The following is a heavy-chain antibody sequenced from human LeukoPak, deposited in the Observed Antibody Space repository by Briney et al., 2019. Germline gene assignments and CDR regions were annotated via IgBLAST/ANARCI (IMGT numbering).Heavy chain of an antibody. CDR1: GFTFSTYG. V-gene: IGHV3-23*01. CDR2: NSGGSS. D-gene: IGHD3-3*01. J-gene: IGHJ3*02. Sequence: PGGSLRLSCAASGFTFSTYGVYWVRQAPGKGLEWVSSNSGGSSYYADSVKGRFTISRDNSKNTLYLQMNSLRAEDTAVYYCAKDISHYDFWSGLGSHAFDIWGQGTMVTVSS. CDR3: AKDISHYDFWSGLGSHAFDI.